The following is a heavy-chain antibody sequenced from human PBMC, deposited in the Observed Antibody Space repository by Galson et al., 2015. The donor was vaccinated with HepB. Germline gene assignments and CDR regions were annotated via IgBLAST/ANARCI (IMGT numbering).Heavy chain of an antibody. V-gene: IGHV3-33*01. Sequence: SLRLSCAASGFTFSSYGMHWVRQAPGKGLEWVAVIWYDGSNKYYADSVKGRFTISRDNSKNTLYLQMNSLRAEDTAVYYCARGAAHTFGGVIGEDTGYYWGQGTLVTVSS. D-gene: IGHD3-16*02. CDR3: ARGAAHTFGGVIGEDTGYY. J-gene: IGHJ4*02. CDR2: IWYDGSNK. CDR1: GFTFSSYG.